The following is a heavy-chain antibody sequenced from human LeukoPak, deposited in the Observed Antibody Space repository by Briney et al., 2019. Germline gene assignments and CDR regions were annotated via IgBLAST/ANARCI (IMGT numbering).Heavy chain of an antibody. D-gene: IGHD1-26*01. CDR3: AKFSGSYVDY. Sequence: PGGSLRLSCAASGFTFSSYAMSWVRQAPGEGLEWVSAISGSGGSTYYTDSVKGRFTISRDNSKNTLWLQMNSLRAEDTAVYYCAKFSGSYVDYWGQGTLVTVSS. J-gene: IGHJ4*02. CDR2: ISGSGGST. CDR1: GFTFSSYA. V-gene: IGHV3-23*01.